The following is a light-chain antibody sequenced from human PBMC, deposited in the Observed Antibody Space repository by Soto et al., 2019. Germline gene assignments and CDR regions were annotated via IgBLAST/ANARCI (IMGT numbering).Light chain of an antibody. V-gene: IGKV3-15*01. J-gene: IGKJ4*01. Sequence: EIVMTQSPATLSVSPGERATLSCRASLSVFSHLAWYQQKPGQAPRLLIYGGSSRATGIPVRFSGSGSGTEFTLTISSLQSEDFAVYYCQERSRWPRGSFGGGTKVEIK. CDR1: LSVFSH. CDR3: QERSRWPRGS. CDR2: GGS.